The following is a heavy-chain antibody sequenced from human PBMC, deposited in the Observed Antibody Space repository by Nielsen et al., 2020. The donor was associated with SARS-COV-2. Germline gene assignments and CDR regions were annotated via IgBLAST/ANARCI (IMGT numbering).Heavy chain of an antibody. J-gene: IGHJ5*02. CDR3: ARGGAAGYCSGGSCYGGFDP. CDR2: IYYSGST. CDR1: GGSISTYY. D-gene: IGHD2-15*01. V-gene: IGHV4-59*01. Sequence: SETLSLTCTVSGGSISTYYWNWIRQPPGKGLEWIGYIYYSGSTKYNPSLKSRVTVSLDTSKNQFSLKLSSVTAADTAVYYCARGGAAGYCSGGSCYGGFDPWGQGTLVTVSS.